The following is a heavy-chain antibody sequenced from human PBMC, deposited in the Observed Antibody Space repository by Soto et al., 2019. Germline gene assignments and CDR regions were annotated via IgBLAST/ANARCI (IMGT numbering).Heavy chain of an antibody. CDR3: ATSTSWYYFH. D-gene: IGHD6-13*01. CDR2: ISDSGGFI. Sequence: EVLLVESGGGLVKPGGSLRLSCAASGFNFGGSSMNWVRQSPRKGLEWVSSISDSGGFIKYADSVKGRFTISRDNAKNSLFLQMDSLRADDTAVYYCATSTSWYYFHWGQGTLVTVSS. J-gene: IGHJ4*02. CDR1: GFNFGGSS. V-gene: IGHV3-21*01.